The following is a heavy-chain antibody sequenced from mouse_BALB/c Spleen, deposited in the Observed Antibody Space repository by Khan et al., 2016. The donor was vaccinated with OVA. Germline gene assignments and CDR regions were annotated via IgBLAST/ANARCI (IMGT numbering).Heavy chain of an antibody. CDR2: IFPGSGGT. Sequence: QVQLQQSGPELVKPGSSMKMSCKASGYTFTDYVLNWVKQRTGQGLEWIGEIFPGSGGTYYNEKFKGKATLTADKSSNTVYMKLSSLTSEDSAVYFCARSGYGSLVYWGQGTTLTVSS. J-gene: IGHJ2*01. CDR1: GYTFTDYV. CDR3: ARSGYGSLVY. V-gene: IGHV1-77*01. D-gene: IGHD1-1*01.